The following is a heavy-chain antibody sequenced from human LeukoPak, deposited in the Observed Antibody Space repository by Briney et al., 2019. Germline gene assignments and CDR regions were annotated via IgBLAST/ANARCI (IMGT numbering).Heavy chain of an antibody. CDR3: ARDDSSDLGEDY. Sequence: GGSLRLSCVASGFTVSSNYMSWVRQAPGEGLEWVSVIYSGGSTYYADSVKGRFTISRDNSKNTLYLQMNSLRAEDTAVYYCARDDSSDLGEDYWGQGTLVTVSS. J-gene: IGHJ4*02. CDR2: IYSGGST. V-gene: IGHV3-53*01. CDR1: GFTVSSNY. D-gene: IGHD3-22*01.